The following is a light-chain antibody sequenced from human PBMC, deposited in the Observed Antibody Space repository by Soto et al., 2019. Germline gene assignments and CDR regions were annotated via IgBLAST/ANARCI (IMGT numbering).Light chain of an antibody. CDR1: QSISSW. CDR3: QTYRTYPLT. CDR2: KAS. Sequence: DIQMTQSPSTLSASVGDRVTITCRASQSISSWLAWYQQKPGKAPKLLIYKASNLQSGVPSRFRGSGSGADFHLTISSLQPDDFATYSCQTYRTYPLTFGGGTKVEI. J-gene: IGKJ4*01. V-gene: IGKV1-5*03.